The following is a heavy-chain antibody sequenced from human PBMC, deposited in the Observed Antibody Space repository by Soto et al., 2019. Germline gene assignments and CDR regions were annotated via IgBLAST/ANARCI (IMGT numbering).Heavy chain of an antibody. J-gene: IGHJ5*02. CDR3: ARDVETSMDGLNYFDP. Sequence: GGSLRLSCAASGFTFSSYSMNWVRQAPGKGLEWVSSISSSSSYIYYADSVKGRFTISRDNAKNSLFLQMDSLRAEDTAVYYCARDVETSMDGLNYFDPWGQGTLVTVSS. D-gene: IGHD5-18*01. CDR1: GFTFSSYS. V-gene: IGHV3-21*01. CDR2: ISSSSSYI.